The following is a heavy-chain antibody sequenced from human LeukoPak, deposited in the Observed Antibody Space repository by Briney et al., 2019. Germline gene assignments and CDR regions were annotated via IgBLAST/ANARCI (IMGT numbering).Heavy chain of an antibody. CDR3: ARTYSGSSSRHFDY. J-gene: IGHJ4*02. Sequence: SETLSLTCIISDDSISSSTYYWSWIRQPAGKGLEWIGRIYTSGSTNYNPSLKSRVTMSVDTSKNQFSLKLSSVTAADTAVYYCARTYSGSSSRHFDYWGQGTLVTVSS. CDR1: DDSISSSTYY. CDR2: IYTSGST. V-gene: IGHV4-61*02. D-gene: IGHD1-26*01.